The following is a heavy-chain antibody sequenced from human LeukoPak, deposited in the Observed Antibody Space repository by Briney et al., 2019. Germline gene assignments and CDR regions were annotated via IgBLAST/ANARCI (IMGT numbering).Heavy chain of an antibody. V-gene: IGHV1-2*02. CDR2: INPNSGGT. CDR3: ATSLIVASDY. J-gene: IGHJ4*02. D-gene: IGHD5-12*01. CDR1: GYTFTTYH. Sequence: GASVTVSCKASGYTFTTYHLHWVRQAPGQGLEWMGWINPNSGGTNYAQKFQGRVTMTRDTSISTAYMELSRLRSDDTAVYYCATSLIVASDYWGQGTLVTVSS.